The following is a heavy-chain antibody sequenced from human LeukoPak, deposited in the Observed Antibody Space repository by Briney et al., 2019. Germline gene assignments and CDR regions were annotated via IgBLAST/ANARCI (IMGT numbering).Heavy chain of an antibody. Sequence: PGGSLRLSCVASEFTFSSHAMNWVRQAPGKGLEWVSSISGGGESTYYADSVKGRFTVSRDNSKNTLYLQINSLRGEDKAVYYCAKGKYSSGGVPDYWGQGTLVTVSS. CDR2: ISGGGEST. D-gene: IGHD6-19*01. CDR1: EFTFSSHA. CDR3: AKGKYSSGGVPDY. V-gene: IGHV3-23*01. J-gene: IGHJ4*02.